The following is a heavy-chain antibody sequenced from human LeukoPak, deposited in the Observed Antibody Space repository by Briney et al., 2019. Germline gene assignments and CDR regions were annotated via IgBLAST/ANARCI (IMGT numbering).Heavy chain of an antibody. J-gene: IGHJ4*02. D-gene: IGHD3-10*01. CDR1: GFAFSRYG. CDR2: ITGSSNHA. Sequence: GGSLRLSCAASGFAFSRYGMTWVRQAPGKGLEWVSSITGSSNHAYYADSVTGRFTISRDNARNSLYLQMNSLRDEDTAVYYCARGSGEYYWGQGTLVTVSS. CDR3: ARGSGEYY. V-gene: IGHV3-21*01.